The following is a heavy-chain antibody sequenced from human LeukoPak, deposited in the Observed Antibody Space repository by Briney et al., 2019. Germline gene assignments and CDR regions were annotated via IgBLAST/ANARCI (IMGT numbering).Heavy chain of an antibody. D-gene: IGHD3-22*01. V-gene: IGHV4-34*01. CDR2: INHSGST. CDR1: GGSFSGYY. Sequence: SETLSLTCAVYGGSFSGYYWSWIRQPPGKVLELIGEINHSGSTNYNQSVKSRVTISVDTSKNQFSLKLSSVTAADTAVYYCARGLMRYYESSLGYWGQGTLVTVSS. J-gene: IGHJ4*02. CDR3: ARGLMRYYESSLGY.